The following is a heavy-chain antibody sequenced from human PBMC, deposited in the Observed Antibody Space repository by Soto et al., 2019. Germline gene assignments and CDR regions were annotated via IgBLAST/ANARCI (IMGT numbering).Heavy chain of an antibody. J-gene: IGHJ5*01. CDR1: GGSISSYY. CDR2: IYYSGST. CDR3: ARAPELHYVYFWGSYRTNWFDS. D-gene: IGHD3-16*02. Sequence: PSETLSLTCTVSGGSISSYYWSWIRQPPGKGLEWIGYIYYSGSTNYNPSLKSRVTISVDTSKNQFSLKLSSVTAADTAVYYCARAPELHYVYFWGSYRTNWFDSWGQGTLVTVCS. V-gene: IGHV4-59*08.